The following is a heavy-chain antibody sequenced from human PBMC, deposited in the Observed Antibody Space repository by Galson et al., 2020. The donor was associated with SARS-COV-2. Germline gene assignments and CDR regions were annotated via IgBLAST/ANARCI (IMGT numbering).Heavy chain of an antibody. V-gene: IGHV1-24*01. D-gene: IGHD5-18*01. CDR1: GYTLTELS. Sequence: ASVKVSCKVSGYTLTELSMHWVRQAPGKGLEWMGGFDPEDGETIYAQKFQGRVTMTEDTSTDTAYMELSSLRSEDTAVYYCATGKNIQLWLQRGAFDIWGQGTMVTVSS. CDR2: FDPEDGET. J-gene: IGHJ3*02. CDR3: ATGKNIQLWLQRGAFDI.